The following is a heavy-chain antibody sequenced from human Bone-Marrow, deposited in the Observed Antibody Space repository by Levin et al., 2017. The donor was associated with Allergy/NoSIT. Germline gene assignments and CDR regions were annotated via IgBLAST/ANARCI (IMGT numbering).Heavy chain of an antibody. CDR3: ARGRLYQLQGEDWFDP. Sequence: ASETLSLTCAVYGGSFSGYYWSWIRQPPGKGLEWIGEINHSGSTNYNPSLKSRVTISVDTSNNQFSLKLSYVTAADTAVYYCARGRLYQLQGEDWFDPWGQGTLVTVSS. CDR1: GGSFSGYY. CDR2: INHSGST. D-gene: IGHD2-2*01. V-gene: IGHV4-34*01. J-gene: IGHJ5*02.